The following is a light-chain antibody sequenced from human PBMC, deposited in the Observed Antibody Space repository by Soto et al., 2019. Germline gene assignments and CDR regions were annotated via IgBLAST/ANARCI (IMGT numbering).Light chain of an antibody. CDR1: QSVSSSY. J-gene: IGKJ4*01. V-gene: IGKV3-20*01. CDR3: QQYGSFPA. Sequence: EIVLTQSPGTLSLSPVERATLSCRASQSVSSSYLAWYQQKPGQAPRLLIYGASSRATGIPDRFSGSGSGTDFALTISRLEPEDFAVYYCQQYGSFPALGGGTKVDI. CDR2: GAS.